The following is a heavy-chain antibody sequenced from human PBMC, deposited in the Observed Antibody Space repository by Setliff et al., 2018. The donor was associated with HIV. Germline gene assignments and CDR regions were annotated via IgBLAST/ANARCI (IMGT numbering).Heavy chain of an antibody. CDR2: IRSKAYGGTT. J-gene: IGHJ4*02. D-gene: IGHD6-19*01. Sequence: SCKTSGYSFTTYYIHWMRQAPGQGLEWVGFIRSKAYGGTTEYAASVKGRFTISRDDSKSIAYLQMNSLKTEDTAVYYCTRVGGWYAYDYWGQGTLVTVSS. CDR1: GYSFTTYY. CDR3: TRVGGWYAYDY. V-gene: IGHV3-49*02.